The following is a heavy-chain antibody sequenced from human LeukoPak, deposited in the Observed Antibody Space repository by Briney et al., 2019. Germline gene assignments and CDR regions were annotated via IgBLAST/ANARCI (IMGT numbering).Heavy chain of an antibody. CDR3: ARHGPRYSYLYGRFDP. CDR1: GGSISGYY. J-gene: IGHJ5*02. Sequence: PSETLSLTCTVSGGSISGYYWSWIRQTPGKGLKWIGYFYYSGSTKYNPSLKTRVSISIDTSKNQFSLQLNSVTAADTAVYYCARHGPRYSYLYGRFDPWGQGTLVTVSS. CDR2: FYYSGST. V-gene: IGHV4-59*01. D-gene: IGHD5-18*01.